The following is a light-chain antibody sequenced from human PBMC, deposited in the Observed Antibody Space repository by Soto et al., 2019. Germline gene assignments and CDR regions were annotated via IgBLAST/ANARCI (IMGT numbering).Light chain of an antibody. V-gene: IGKV3-15*01. CDR1: QSVDIN. CDR2: GAS. Sequence: EIVLTQSPATLSVSPGERGALACMASQSVDINLAWYQQKPGQAPRLLIYGASTRATDMSGTFSGRGSGTEFTLTISNVRPEDFAVYYCQQYRSWPRTFGQGTKVDIK. J-gene: IGKJ1*01. CDR3: QQYRSWPRT.